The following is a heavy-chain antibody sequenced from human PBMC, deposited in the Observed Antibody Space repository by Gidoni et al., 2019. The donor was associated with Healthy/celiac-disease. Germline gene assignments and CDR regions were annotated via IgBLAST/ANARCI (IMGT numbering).Heavy chain of an antibody. CDR2: IYSGGGT. V-gene: IGHV4-31*03. CDR1: VGSIRSGGYY. CDR3: ARGSGSYPTKPVCQFDP. Sequence: QVQLQESGPGLVKPSQTLSLTCTVSVGSIRSGGYYWSWFRQHPGKGLEWIGYIYSGGGTYYNPSLKSRVTISVDTSKTKYSLKLRSVTAADTAVYYCARGSGSYPTKPVCQFDPWGQGTLVTVSS. D-gene: IGHD1-26*01. J-gene: IGHJ5*02.